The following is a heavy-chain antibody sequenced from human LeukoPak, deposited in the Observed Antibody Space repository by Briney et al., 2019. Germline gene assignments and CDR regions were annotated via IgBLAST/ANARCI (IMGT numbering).Heavy chain of an antibody. CDR2: IKQDGSEK. CDR1: GFSFSSYW. Sequence: PGGSLRLSCAASGFSFSSYWMSWVRQAPGKGLEWVANIKQDGSEKYYVDSVKGRFTISRDNAKNSLYLQMNSLRAEDTAVYYCASPYSNPHIGPIYYFDYWGQGTLVTVSS. D-gene: IGHD4-11*01. J-gene: IGHJ4*02. V-gene: IGHV3-7*01. CDR3: ASPYSNPHIGPIYYFDY.